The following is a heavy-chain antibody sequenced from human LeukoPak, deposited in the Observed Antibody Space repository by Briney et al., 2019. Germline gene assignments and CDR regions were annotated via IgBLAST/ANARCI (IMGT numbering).Heavy chain of an antibody. V-gene: IGHV3-23*01. CDR1: GITFSNYA. CDR3: AAISYLAFDI. CDR2: ISGSAHKI. D-gene: IGHD2/OR15-2a*01. Sequence: GSLRLSCVASGITFSNYAVSWVRQAPEKGLDWVSVISGSAHKIRYADSVKGRFTISRDNSENIVYLQMNSLRAEDTAVYYCAAISYLAFDIWGQGTVVTVSS. J-gene: IGHJ3*02.